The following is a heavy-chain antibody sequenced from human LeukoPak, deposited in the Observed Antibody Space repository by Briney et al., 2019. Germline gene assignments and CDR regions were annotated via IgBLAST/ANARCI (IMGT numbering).Heavy chain of an antibody. CDR1: GGSFSGYY. V-gene: IGHV4-34*01. CDR2: INHSGST. J-gene: IGHJ4*02. D-gene: IGHD2-15*01. Sequence: SETLSLTCAVYGGSFSGYYWSWIRQPPGKGLEWIREINHSGSTNYNPSLKSRVTISVDTSKNQFSLKLSSVTAADTAVYYCARAYCSGGSCYYFDYWGQGTLVTVSS. CDR3: ARAYCSGGSCYYFDY.